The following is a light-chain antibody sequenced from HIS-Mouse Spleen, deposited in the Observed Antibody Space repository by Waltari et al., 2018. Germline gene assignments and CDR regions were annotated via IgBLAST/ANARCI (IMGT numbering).Light chain of an antibody. J-gene: IGLJ3*02. CDR3: CSYAGSRRV. V-gene: IGLV2-23*01. CDR2: EGS. CDR1: SNDVGSYNL. Sequence: QSALTQPASVSGSPGQSDPIPCTGTSNDVGSYNLVSVYQQHPGKAPKLMIYEGSKRPSGVSNRFSGSKSGNTASLTISGLQAEDEADYYCCSYAGSRRVFGGGTKLTVL.